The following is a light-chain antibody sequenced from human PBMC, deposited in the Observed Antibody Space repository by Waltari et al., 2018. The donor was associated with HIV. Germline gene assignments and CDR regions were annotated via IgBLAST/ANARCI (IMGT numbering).Light chain of an antibody. Sequence: QSALTQPASVSGSSGQSITISCTATSSAVGGFDFVSGYKHFPGKAPKVVIYDVNNRPSGVSDRFSGSKSGNTASLTISGLQAEDEADYYCDSHTNTFTRVFGTGTRVTVL. CDR1: SSAVGGFDF. V-gene: IGLV2-14*03. CDR2: DVN. CDR3: DSHTNTFTRV. J-gene: IGLJ1*01.